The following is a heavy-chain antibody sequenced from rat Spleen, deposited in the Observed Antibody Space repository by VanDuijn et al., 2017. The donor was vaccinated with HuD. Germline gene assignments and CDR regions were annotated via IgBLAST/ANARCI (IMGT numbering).Heavy chain of an antibody. V-gene: IGHV2-45*01. Sequence: VQLVESGGGLVQPGRSLKLSCAASGFTFSNYDMAWVRQPPGKGLEWMGVMWSGGSTDYNSALKPRLSISRDTSKNQVFLKMNSLQSEDTATYYCVRDLGGSSDHWGQGVMVTVSS. CDR3: VRDLGGSSDH. J-gene: IGHJ2*01. CDR1: GFTFSNYD. CDR2: MWSGGST. D-gene: IGHD4-6*01.